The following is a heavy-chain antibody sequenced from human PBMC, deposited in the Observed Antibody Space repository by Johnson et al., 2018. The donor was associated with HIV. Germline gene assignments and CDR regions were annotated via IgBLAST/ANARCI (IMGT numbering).Heavy chain of an antibody. Sequence: VQLVESGGGLVQPGRSLRLSCAASGFTFRNYALTWVRQAPGKGLDWVSVIYTGDSTYYAASVRGRFTVSRDNSKNTLYLQRNSRRAEDTAVYYCARVEQQLWLRGAFDIGGQGTMVTVSS. CDR2: IYTGDST. D-gene: IGHD5-18*01. V-gene: IGHV3-66*01. CDR3: ARVEQQLWLRGAFDI. CDR1: GFTFRNYA. J-gene: IGHJ3*02.